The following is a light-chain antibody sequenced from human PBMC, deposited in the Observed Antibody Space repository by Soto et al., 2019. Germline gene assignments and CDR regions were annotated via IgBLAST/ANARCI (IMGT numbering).Light chain of an antibody. CDR2: GAS. CDR3: QQDGSSGT. J-gene: IGKJ1*01. Sequence: IGVTQSPGTLSLSTGDRATLSCRASQSVSNNYLAWYQQKPGQAPRLLIYGASNRAPGIPDRFSGSGSGTHFTLTISRQEPEDLAEYYCQQDGSSGTFGQGTKVDIK. V-gene: IGKV3-20*01. CDR1: QSVSNNY.